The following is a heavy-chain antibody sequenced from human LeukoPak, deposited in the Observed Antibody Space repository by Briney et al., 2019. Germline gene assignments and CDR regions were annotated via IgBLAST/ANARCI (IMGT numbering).Heavy chain of an antibody. Sequence: PSETLSLTCAVYGGSFSGYYWSWIRQPPGKGLEWIGEINHSGSTNYNPSLKSRVTISVDTSKNQFSLKLSSVTAADTAVYYCARDPSYYDFWSARPNWFDPWGQGTLVTVSS. V-gene: IGHV4-34*01. CDR1: GGSFSGYY. CDR2: INHSGST. D-gene: IGHD3-3*01. CDR3: ARDPSYYDFWSARPNWFDP. J-gene: IGHJ5*02.